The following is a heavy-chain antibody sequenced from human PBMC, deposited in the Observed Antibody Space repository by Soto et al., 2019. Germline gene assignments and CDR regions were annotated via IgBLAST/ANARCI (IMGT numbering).Heavy chain of an antibody. Sequence: LSLTCAVYGGSFSGYYWSWIRQLPGKGLEWIGEINHSGSTNYNPSLKSRVTISVDTSKNQFSLKLSSVTAADTAVYYCARGRSRYFDWLSYYYYGMDVWGQGTTVTVSS. CDR2: INHSGST. CDR1: GGSFSGYY. D-gene: IGHD3-9*01. V-gene: IGHV4-34*01. CDR3: ARGRSRYFDWLSYYYYGMDV. J-gene: IGHJ6*02.